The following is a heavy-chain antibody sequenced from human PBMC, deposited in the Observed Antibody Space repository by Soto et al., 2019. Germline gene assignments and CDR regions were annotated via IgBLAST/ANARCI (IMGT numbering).Heavy chain of an antibody. CDR1: GDSITSNSYF. CDR2: IYYSGST. V-gene: IGHV4-39*02. J-gene: IGHJ6*02. D-gene: IGHD6-19*01. CDR3: ARDQNRGLPYSSGWNPVVLYGMDV. Sequence: SETLSLTCTVSGDSITSNSYFWAWIRQPPGKGLEWIGSIYYSGSTYHNPSLKSRVTISVDRSNNQFSLKLTSVTAADTAVYYCARDQNRGLPYSSGWNPVVLYGMDVWGQGTTVT.